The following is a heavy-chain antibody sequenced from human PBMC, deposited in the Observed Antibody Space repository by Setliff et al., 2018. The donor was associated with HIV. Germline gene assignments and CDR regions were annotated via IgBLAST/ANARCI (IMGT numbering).Heavy chain of an antibody. V-gene: IGHV4-4*09. J-gene: IGHJ3*02. CDR3: ARRDYNFSGTFDI. CDR2: FYTSGST. D-gene: IGHD3-3*01. Sequence: SETLSLTCTVSGGSFTTYYWSWLRQPPGKELEWIGYFYTSGSTNYNPSLKSRVTISIDTSKNQFSLKLNAVTAADTAVYYCARRDYNFSGTFDIWGQGTMVTVSS. CDR1: GGSFTTYY.